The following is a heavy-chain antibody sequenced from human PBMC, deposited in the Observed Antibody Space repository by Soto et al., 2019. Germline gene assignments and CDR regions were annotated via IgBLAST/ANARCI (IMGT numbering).Heavy chain of an antibody. Sequence: GGSLRLSCAASGFTFSSYAMSWVRQAPGKALEWVSAISGSGGSTYYADSVKGRFTISRDNSKNTLYLQMNSLRAEDTAVYYCAKNGVRFLEWADYYYGMDVWGQGTTVTVSS. CDR1: GFTFSSYA. J-gene: IGHJ6*02. V-gene: IGHV3-23*01. CDR2: ISGSGGST. CDR3: AKNGVRFLEWADYYYGMDV. D-gene: IGHD3-3*01.